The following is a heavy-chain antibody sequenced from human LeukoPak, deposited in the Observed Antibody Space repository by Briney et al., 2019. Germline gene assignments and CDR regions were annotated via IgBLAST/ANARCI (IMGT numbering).Heavy chain of an antibody. D-gene: IGHD5-24*01. J-gene: IGHJ4*02. CDR1: GVSISSYY. CDR2: IYYSGST. Sequence: RSSETLSLTCTVSGVSISSYYWSWIRQPPGKGLEWIGYIYYSGSTNYNPSLKSRATISVDTSKNQFSLKLSSVTAADTAVYYCARSKMATLHFDYWGQGTLVTVSS. V-gene: IGHV4-59*01. CDR3: ARSKMATLHFDY.